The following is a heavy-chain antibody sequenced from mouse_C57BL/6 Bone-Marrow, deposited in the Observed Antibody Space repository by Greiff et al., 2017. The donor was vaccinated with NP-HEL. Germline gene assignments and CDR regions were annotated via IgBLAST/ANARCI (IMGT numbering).Heavy chain of an antibody. CDR1: GYTFTSYW. D-gene: IGHD2-4*01. Sequence: QVQLKQPGAELVKPGASVKLSCKASGYTFTSYWMHWVKQRPGRGLEWIGRIDPNSGGTKYNEKFKSKATLTVDKPSSTAYMQLSSLTSEDSAVYYCATPYDYDPAWFAYWGQGTLVTVSA. CDR3: ATPYDYDPAWFAY. J-gene: IGHJ3*01. CDR2: IDPNSGGT. V-gene: IGHV1-72*01.